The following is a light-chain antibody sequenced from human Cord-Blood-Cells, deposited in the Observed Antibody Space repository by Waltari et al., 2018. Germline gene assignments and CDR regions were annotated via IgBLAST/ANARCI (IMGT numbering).Light chain of an antibody. CDR2: EGS. V-gene: IGLV2-23*01. Sequence: QSALTQPASVSGSPGQSITIPFPGTSSDVGGFNLVSWYQQHPGKAPKLMIYEGSKRPSGVSNRFSGSKSGNTASLTISGLQAEDEADYYCCSYAGSSTYVFGTGTKVTVL. CDR1: SSDVGGFNL. CDR3: CSYAGSSTYV. J-gene: IGLJ1*01.